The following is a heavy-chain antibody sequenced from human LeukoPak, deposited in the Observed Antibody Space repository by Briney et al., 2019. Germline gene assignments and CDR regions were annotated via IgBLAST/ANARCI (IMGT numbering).Heavy chain of an antibody. CDR1: GGSISSYY. CDR2: IYYSGST. Sequence: SETLSLTCTVSGGSISSYYWSWIRHPPGKGLEWIGYIYYSGSTNYNPSLKSRVTISVDTSKNQFSLKLSSVTAADTAVYYCARGPYSSSWSVLYYYYMDVWGKGTTVTVSS. D-gene: IGHD6-13*01. CDR3: ARGPYSSSWSVLYYYYMDV. J-gene: IGHJ6*03. V-gene: IGHV4-59*01.